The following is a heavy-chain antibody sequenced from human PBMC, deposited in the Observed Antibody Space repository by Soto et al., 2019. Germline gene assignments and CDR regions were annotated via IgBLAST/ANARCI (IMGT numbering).Heavy chain of an antibody. V-gene: IGHV4-39*02. D-gene: IGHD6-13*01. Sequence: SETLSLTCTVSGGSISSSSYYWGWIRQPPGKGLEWIGSIYYSGSTYYNPSLKSRVTISVDTSKNQFSLKLSSVTAADTAVYYCAREGAAAVKNLDDWGQGTLVTVSS. J-gene: IGHJ4*02. CDR1: GGSISSSSYY. CDR3: AREGAAAVKNLDD. CDR2: IYYSGST.